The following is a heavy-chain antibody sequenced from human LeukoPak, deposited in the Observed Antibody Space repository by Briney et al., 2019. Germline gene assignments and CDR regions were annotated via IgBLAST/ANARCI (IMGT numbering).Heavy chain of an antibody. CDR2: IIPILGIA. J-gene: IGHJ4*02. CDR1: GGTFISYA. CDR3: ARDSSSSSAPDY. Sequence: GASVKVSCKASGGTFISYAISWVRQAPGQGLEWMGRIIPILGIANYAQKFQGRVTITADKSTSTAYMELSSLRSEDTAVYYCARDSSSSSAPDYWGQGTLVTVSS. V-gene: IGHV1-69*04. D-gene: IGHD6-6*01.